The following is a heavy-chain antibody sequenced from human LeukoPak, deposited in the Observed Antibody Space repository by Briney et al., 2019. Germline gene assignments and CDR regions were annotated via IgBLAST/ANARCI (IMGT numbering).Heavy chain of an antibody. Sequence: TPSETLSLTCAVSGGSISSSNWWSWVRQPPGKGLEWIGEIYHSGSTNYNPSLKSRVTISVDKSKNQFSLKLSSVTAADTAVYYCARGDQNYDFWSGYTPLDYWGQGTLVTVSS. V-gene: IGHV4-4*02. CDR1: GGSISSSNW. CDR2: IYHSGST. CDR3: ARGDQNYDFWSGYTPLDY. D-gene: IGHD3-3*01. J-gene: IGHJ4*02.